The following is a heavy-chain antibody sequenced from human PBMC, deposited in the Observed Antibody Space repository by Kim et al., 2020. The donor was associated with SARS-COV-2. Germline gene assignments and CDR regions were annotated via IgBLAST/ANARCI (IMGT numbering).Heavy chain of an antibody. CDR2: IT. CDR3: ARDYNYAFDY. Sequence: ITSHADSVEGRFTISRDNAKNSMFLQLNSLRYEDTALYYCARDYNYAFDYWGQGTLVTVSS. J-gene: IGHJ4*02. V-gene: IGHV3-48*02. D-gene: IGHD5-18*01.